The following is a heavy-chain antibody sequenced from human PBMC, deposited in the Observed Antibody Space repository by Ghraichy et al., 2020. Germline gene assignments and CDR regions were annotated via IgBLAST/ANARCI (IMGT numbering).Heavy chain of an antibody. J-gene: IGHJ6*03. CDR3: ARDNCGGDCYSGLWYYYYMDV. V-gene: IGHV1-69*13. CDR1: GGTFSSYA. CDR2: IIPIFGTA. D-gene: IGHD2-21*01. Sequence: SVKVSCKASGGTFSSYAISWVRQAPGQGLEWMGGIIPIFGTANYAQKFQGRVTITADESTSTAYMELSSLRSEDTAVYYCARDNCGGDCYSGLWYYYYMDVWGKGTTVTVSS.